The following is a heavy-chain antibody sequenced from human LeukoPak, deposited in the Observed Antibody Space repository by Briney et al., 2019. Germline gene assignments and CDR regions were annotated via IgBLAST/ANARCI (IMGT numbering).Heavy chain of an antibody. Sequence: ASVKVSCKASGGTFSSYAISWVRQAPGQGLEWMGGIIPIFGTANYAQKFQGRVTITADESTSTAYMELSSLRSEDTAVYYCARRTYYYGSGSYYGSFDYWGQGTLVTVSS. CDR3: ARRTYYYGSGSYYGSFDY. CDR1: GGTFSSYA. V-gene: IGHV1-69*13. CDR2: IIPIFGTA. J-gene: IGHJ4*02. D-gene: IGHD3-10*01.